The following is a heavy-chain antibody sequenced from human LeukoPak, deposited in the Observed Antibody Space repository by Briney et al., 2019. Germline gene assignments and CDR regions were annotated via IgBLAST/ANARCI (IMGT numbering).Heavy chain of an antibody. Sequence: SVKVSCKASGGTFSSYAISWVRQAPGQGLEWMGRIIPILGIANHAQKFQGRVTITADKSTSTAYMELSSLRSEDTAVYYCARVGLTGTTRYYYYGMDVWGQGTTVTVSS. CDR1: GGTFSSYA. V-gene: IGHV1-69*04. J-gene: IGHJ6*02. CDR3: ARVGLTGTTRYYYYGMDV. D-gene: IGHD1-20*01. CDR2: IIPILGIA.